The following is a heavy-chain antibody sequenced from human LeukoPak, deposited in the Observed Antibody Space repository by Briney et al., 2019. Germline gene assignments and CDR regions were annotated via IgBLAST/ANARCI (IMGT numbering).Heavy chain of an antibody. CDR3: AKVTTAASQYYFDY. J-gene: IGHJ4*02. D-gene: IGHD6-25*01. Sequence: PGGSLTLSCAPSGFTFSSYAMSCARPAPGKGLEWVSAIIGSGGSTYYADSVKGRFTISRDKSKNTLYLQMNSLRAEDTAVYYCAKVTTAASQYYFDYWGQGTLVTVSS. CDR1: GFTFSSYA. CDR2: IIGSGGST. V-gene: IGHV3-23*01.